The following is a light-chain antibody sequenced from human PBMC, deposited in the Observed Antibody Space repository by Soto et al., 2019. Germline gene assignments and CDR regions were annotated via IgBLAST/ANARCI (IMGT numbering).Light chain of an antibody. CDR2: LEGSGSY. CDR3: ETWDSDTRV. CDR1: SGHSTYI. J-gene: IGLJ2*01. Sequence: VLTQSSSASASLGSSVKLTCTLNSGHSTYIIAWHQHQPGKAPRYLMKLEGSGSYNKGSGVPDRFSGSSSGADRYLTISNLQSEDEAAYYCETWDSDTRVFGGGTQLPS. V-gene: IGLV4-60*03.